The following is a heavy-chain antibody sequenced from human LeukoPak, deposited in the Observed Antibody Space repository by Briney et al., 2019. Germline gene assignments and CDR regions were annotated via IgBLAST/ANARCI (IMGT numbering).Heavy chain of an antibody. CDR2: IKHSGST. Sequence: PLETLSLTCAVYGGSFSGYYWSWIRQPPGKGLEWIGEIKHSGSTNYNPSLKSRVTISVDTSKKQFSLKLSSVTAADTTVYYCARGVGAAAGLPPFDYWGQGTLVTVSS. V-gene: IGHV4-34*01. CDR3: ARGVGAAAGLPPFDY. D-gene: IGHD6-13*01. CDR1: GGSFSGYY. J-gene: IGHJ4*02.